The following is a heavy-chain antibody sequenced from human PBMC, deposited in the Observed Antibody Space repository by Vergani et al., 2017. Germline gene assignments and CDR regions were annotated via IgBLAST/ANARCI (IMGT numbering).Heavy chain of an antibody. J-gene: IGHJ6*03. CDR1: GFTFSSYS. D-gene: IGHD2-21*01. Sequence: EVQLVESGGGLVQPGGSLRLSCAASGFTFSSYSMNWVRQAPGKGLEWVSYISSSSSTIYYADSVKGRFTISRDNAKNSLYLQMNSLRAEDTAVYYCARAQGESDYMDVWGKGTTVTVSS. V-gene: IGHV3-48*01. CDR2: ISSSSSTI. CDR3: ARAQGESDYMDV.